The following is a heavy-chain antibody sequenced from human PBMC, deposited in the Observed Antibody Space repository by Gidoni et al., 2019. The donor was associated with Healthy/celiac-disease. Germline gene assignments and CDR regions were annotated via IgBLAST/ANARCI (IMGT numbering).Heavy chain of an antibody. CDR1: GGSFSGYY. CDR3: ASSYYGDTTNWFDP. V-gene: IGHV4-34*01. J-gene: IGHJ5*02. D-gene: IGHD4-17*01. Sequence: QVQLQQWGAGLLKPSETLSLTCAVYGGSFSGYYWSWIRQPPGKGLEWIGEINHSGSTNYNPSLKSRVTISVDTSKNQFSLKLSSVTAADTAVYYCASSYYGDTTNWFDPWGQGTLVTVSS. CDR2: INHSGST.